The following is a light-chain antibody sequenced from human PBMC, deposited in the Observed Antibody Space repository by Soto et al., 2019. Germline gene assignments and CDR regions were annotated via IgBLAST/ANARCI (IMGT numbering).Light chain of an antibody. Sequence: EIVLTQSPGTLSLSPGERVTLSCRASQSVSGTYLSWYQQKPGQPPRLLISGASSRATGIPDRFSGSGSGTDFTLTISRLEPEDFAVYYCQHYDASQWTFGQGTKVELK. CDR1: QSVSGTY. CDR2: GAS. J-gene: IGKJ1*01. V-gene: IGKV3-20*01. CDR3: QHYDASQWT.